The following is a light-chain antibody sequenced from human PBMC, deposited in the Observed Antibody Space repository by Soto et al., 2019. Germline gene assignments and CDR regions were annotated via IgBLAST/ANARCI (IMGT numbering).Light chain of an antibody. CDR1: SSDVGGYYY. Sequence: QSALTQPASVSGSPGQSITISCTGTSSDVGGYYYVSWYQHHPGKAPKLIIYQVTSRPSGVSNRFSASKSGNTASLTISALQAEDKALYYCCSYSSSSTFYVFGTGTKVTVL. CDR3: CSYSSSSTFYV. V-gene: IGLV2-14*01. J-gene: IGLJ1*01. CDR2: QVT.